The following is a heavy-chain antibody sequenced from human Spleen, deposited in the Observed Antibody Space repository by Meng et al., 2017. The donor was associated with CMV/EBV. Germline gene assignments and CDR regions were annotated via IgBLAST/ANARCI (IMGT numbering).Heavy chain of an antibody. V-gene: IGHV1-46*01. CDR3: AKDSDFWTGYSSYYFDY. D-gene: IGHD3/OR15-3a*01. J-gene: IGHJ4*02. CDR1: TLTDCV. CDR2: IDPTSGST. Sequence: TLTDCVIHWGRQAPGQGTEWVGLIDPTSGSTNYAQRFQGRVTMNRDTSTNIVYMELNSLRSEDTAVYYCAKDSDFWTGYSSYYFDYWGQGTLVTVSS.